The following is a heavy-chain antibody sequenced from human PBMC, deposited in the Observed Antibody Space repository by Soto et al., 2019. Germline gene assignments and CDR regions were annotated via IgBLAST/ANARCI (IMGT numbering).Heavy chain of an antibody. CDR3: ARVDYYGSGSYDAFDI. V-gene: IGHV3-30-3*01. CDR2: ISYDGSNK. D-gene: IGHD3-10*01. Sequence: GGSLRLSCAASGFTFSSYAMHWVRQAPGKGLEWVAVISYDGSNKYYADSVKGRFTISRDNSKNTLYLQMNSLRAEDTAVYYCARVDYYGSGSYDAFDIRGQGTMVTVSS. CDR1: GFTFSSYA. J-gene: IGHJ3*02.